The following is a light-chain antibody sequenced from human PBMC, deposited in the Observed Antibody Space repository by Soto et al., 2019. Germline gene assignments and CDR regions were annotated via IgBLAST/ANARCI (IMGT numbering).Light chain of an antibody. Sequence: IQMTQSPSTLSASVGDRVTITCRASQSISIWLAWYQQKPGKAPKLLIYKASSIDSEVPSRFSGSGSGTEFTLTIHSLQAYDSSTYYCQQYNSDSTFGQGTKVEIK. CDR2: KAS. CDR1: QSISIW. CDR3: QQYNSDST. J-gene: IGKJ1*01. V-gene: IGKV1-5*03.